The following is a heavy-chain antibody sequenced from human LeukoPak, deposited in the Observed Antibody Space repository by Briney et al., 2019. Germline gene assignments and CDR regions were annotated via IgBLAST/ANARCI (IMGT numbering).Heavy chain of an antibody. J-gene: IGHJ4*02. CDR3: AKDPDGYNYFDY. D-gene: IGHD5-24*01. Sequence: GGSLRPSCAASGFTFSSYAMSWVRQAPGKGLEWVSAISGSGGSTYYADSVKGRFTISRDNSKNTLYLQMNSLRAEDTAVYYCAKDPDGYNYFDYWGQGTLVTVSS. V-gene: IGHV3-23*01. CDR2: ISGSGGST. CDR1: GFTFSSYA.